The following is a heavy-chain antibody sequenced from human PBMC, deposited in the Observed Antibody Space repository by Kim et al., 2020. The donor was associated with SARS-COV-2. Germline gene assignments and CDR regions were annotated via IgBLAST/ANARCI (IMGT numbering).Heavy chain of an antibody. J-gene: IGHJ4*02. CDR2: IYSGGST. D-gene: IGHD3-10*01. V-gene: IGHV3-53*01. CDR1: GFTVSSNY. Sequence: GGSLRLSCAASGFTVSSNYMSWVRQAPGKGLEWVSVIYSGGSTYYADSVKGRFTISRDNSKNTLYLQMNSLRAEDTAVYYCAKLEPDYYGSGSYSVLRHYYFDYWGQGTLVTVSS. CDR3: AKLEPDYYGSGSYSVLRHYYFDY.